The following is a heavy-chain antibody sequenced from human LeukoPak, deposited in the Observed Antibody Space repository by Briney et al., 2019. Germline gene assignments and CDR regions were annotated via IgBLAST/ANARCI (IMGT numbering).Heavy chain of an antibody. CDR1: GGSISSYY. CDR2: IYYSGST. V-gene: IGHV4-59*08. D-gene: IGHD3-16*01. Sequence: SETLSLTCTVSGGSISSYYWSWIRQPPGKGLEWIGYIYYSGSTNYNPSLKSRVTISVDTSKNQFSLKLSSVTAADTAVYYCARLGGGTNPETLSALDIWGQGTMVTVSS. J-gene: IGHJ3*02. CDR3: ARLGGGTNPETLSALDI.